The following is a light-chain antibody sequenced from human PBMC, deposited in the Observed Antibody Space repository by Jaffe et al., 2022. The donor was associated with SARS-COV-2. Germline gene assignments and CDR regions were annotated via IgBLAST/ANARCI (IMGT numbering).Light chain of an antibody. CDR1: QSVSSN. J-gene: IGKJ5*01. CDR3: QQYNNWPPN. V-gene: IGKV3D-15*01. Sequence: EIVMTQFPATLSVSPGERATLSCRASQSVSSNLAWYQQKPGQAPRLLISGASTRATGIPARFSGSGSGTEFTLTISSLQSEDFAVYYCQQYNNWPPNFGQGTRLEIK. CDR2: GAS.